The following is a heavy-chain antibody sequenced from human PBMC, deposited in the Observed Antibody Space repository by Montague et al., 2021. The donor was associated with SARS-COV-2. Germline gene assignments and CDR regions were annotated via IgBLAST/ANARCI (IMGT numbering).Heavy chain of an antibody. CDR3: ARLAVGYCTNGVCYTALDY. CDR2: IYYSGST. V-gene: IGHV4-59*08. D-gene: IGHD2-8*01. CDR1: GGSISSYY. Sequence: SETLSLTCTVSGGSISSYYWSWIRQPPGEGLEWIGYIYYSGSTNYNPSLKSRVTISVDTSKNQFSLKLSSVTAADTAVYYCARLAVGYCTNGVCYTALDYWGQGTLVTVSS. J-gene: IGHJ4*02.